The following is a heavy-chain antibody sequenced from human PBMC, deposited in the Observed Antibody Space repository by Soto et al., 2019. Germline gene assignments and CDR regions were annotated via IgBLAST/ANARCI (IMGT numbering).Heavy chain of an antibody. Sequence: PGGSLRLSCAASGFTFSSYWMHWVRQAPGKGLVWVSRINSDGSSTSYADSVKGRFTISRDNAKNTLYLQMNSLRAEDTAVYYCARVYVDTAMVDYWGQGTLVTVSS. D-gene: IGHD5-18*01. CDR1: GFTFSSYW. J-gene: IGHJ4*02. CDR2: INSDGSST. V-gene: IGHV3-74*01. CDR3: ARVYVDTAMVDY.